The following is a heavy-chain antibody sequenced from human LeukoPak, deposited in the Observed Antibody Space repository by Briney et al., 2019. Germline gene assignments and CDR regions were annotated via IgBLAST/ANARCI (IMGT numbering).Heavy chain of an antibody. V-gene: IGHV4-34*01. CDR2: INHSGNT. CDR1: SESFSLFY. CDR3: VRSETDY. Sequence: PSETLSLTCAVYSESFSLFYWGWIRQTPGKGLEWIGEINHSGNTNYNPSLKSRATISIDTSKEQLSLKLTSVTAADTAIYYCVRSETDYWGQGTLVTVSS. J-gene: IGHJ4*02.